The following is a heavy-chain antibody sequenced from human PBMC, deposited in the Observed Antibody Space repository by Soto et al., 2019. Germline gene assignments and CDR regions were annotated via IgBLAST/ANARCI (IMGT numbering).Heavy chain of an antibody. CDR2: IYYSGST. Sequence: QVQLQESGPGLVKPSETLSLTCTVSGGSISSYYWSWIRQPPGKGLEWIGYIYYSGSTNYNPSLKRRVTISVDTSKNQFSLKLSSVTAADTAVYYCASGVQLELYFDYWGQGTLVTVSS. CDR3: ASGVQLELYFDY. J-gene: IGHJ4*02. V-gene: IGHV4-59*01. D-gene: IGHD1-1*01. CDR1: GGSISSYY.